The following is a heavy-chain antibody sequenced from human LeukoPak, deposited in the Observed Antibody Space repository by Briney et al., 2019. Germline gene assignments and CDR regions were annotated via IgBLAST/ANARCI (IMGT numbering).Heavy chain of an antibody. CDR1: GGSISSSSYY. Sequence: PSETLSLTCTVSGGSISSSSYYWGWIRQPPGKGLEWIGSIYYSGSTYYNPSLKSRVTISVDTSKNQFSLKLSSVTAADTAVYYCAREGGARFYWGQGTLVTVSS. J-gene: IGHJ4*02. V-gene: IGHV4-39*02. CDR2: IYYSGST. D-gene: IGHD1-26*01. CDR3: AREGGARFY.